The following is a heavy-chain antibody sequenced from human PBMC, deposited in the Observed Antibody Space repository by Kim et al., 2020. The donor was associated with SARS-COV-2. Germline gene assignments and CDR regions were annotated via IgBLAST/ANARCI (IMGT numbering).Heavy chain of an antibody. CDR2: INQDGTTR. Sequence: GGSLRLSCVASGFTFGNYWMAWVRQAPGKGLEWLTNINQDGTTRNSVDSVKGRFTISRDNAKNSVYLQLNSLRAEDAAMYYCARDVGTVRRDWWGQGTLVTVSS. D-gene: IGHD2-21*02. CDR1: GFTFGNYW. J-gene: IGHJ1*01. V-gene: IGHV3-7*01. CDR3: ARDVGTVRRDW.